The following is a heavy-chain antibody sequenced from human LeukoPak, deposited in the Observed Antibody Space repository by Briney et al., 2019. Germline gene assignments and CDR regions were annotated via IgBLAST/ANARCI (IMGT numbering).Heavy chain of an antibody. J-gene: IGHJ6*02. D-gene: IGHD6-6*01. CDR1: GFTFSSYW. V-gene: IGHV3-53*01. Sequence: GGSLRLSCAASGFTFSSYWMSWVRQAPGKGLEWVSVIYSGGSTYYADSVKGRFTISRDNSKNTLYLQMNSLRAEDTAVYYCARDRWTDSSSSGTYYGMDVWGQGTTVTVSS. CDR3: ARDRWTDSSSSGTYYGMDV. CDR2: IYSGGST.